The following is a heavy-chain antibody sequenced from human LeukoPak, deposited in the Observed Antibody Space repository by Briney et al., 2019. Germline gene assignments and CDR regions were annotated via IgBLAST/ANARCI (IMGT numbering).Heavy chain of an antibody. Sequence: SETLSLTCTVSGGSISSGGYYWSWIRQHPGKGLEWIGYIYYSGSTYYNPSLKSRVTISVDTSKNQFSLKLSSVTAADTAVYYCARVRHSSSGGYYFDYWGQGTLVTVSS. V-gene: IGHV4-31*03. CDR1: GGSISSGGYY. D-gene: IGHD6-6*01. CDR2: IYYSGST. CDR3: ARVRHSSSGGYYFDY. J-gene: IGHJ4*02.